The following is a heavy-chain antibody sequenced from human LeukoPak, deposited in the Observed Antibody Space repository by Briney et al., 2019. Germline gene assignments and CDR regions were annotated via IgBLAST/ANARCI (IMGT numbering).Heavy chain of an antibody. V-gene: IGHV3-7*03. CDR1: GFTFSSYW. CDR3: ARGRIAAAGTWFDP. J-gene: IGHJ5*02. CDR2: IKQDGSEK. Sequence: GGSPRLSCAASGFTFSSYWMSWVRQAPGKGLEWVANIKQDGSEKYYVDSVKGRFTISRDNAKNSLYLQMNSLRAEDTAVYYCARGRIAAAGTWFDPWGQGTLVTVSS. D-gene: IGHD6-13*01.